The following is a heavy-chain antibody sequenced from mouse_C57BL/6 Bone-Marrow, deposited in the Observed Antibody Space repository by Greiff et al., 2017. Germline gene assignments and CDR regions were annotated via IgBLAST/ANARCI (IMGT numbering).Heavy chain of an antibody. Sequence: EVKLQESGGGLVLPTGSLKLSCAASGFSFNTSAMNWVRQAPGKGLEWVARIRSKSNNDATYYADSVKDRFTISRDNAESMLYLQMHTLKTETTAIYYCESYVSYYPWYFDVWGTGTTVTVSS. V-gene: IGHV10-1*01. CDR1: GFSFNTSA. CDR3: ESYVSYYPWYFDV. J-gene: IGHJ1*03. D-gene: IGHD2-12*01. CDR2: IRSKSNNDAT.